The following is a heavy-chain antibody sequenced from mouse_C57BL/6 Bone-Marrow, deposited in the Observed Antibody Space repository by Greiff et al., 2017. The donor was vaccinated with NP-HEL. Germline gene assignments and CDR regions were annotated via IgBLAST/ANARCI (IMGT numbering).Heavy chain of an antibody. CDR2: ISYDGSN. V-gene: IGHV3-6*01. CDR1: GYSITSGYY. J-gene: IGHJ3*01. Sequence: ESGPGLVKPSQSLSLTCSVTGYSITSGYYWNWIRQFPGNKLEWMGYISYDGSNNYNPSLKNRISITRDTSKNQFFLKLNSVTTEDTATYYGARGRYYGSSPAWFAYWGQGTLVTVSA. CDR3: ARGRYYGSSPAWFAY. D-gene: IGHD1-1*01.